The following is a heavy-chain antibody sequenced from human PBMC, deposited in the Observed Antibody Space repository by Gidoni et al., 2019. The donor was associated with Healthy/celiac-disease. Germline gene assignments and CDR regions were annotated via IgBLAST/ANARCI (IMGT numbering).Heavy chain of an antibody. Sequence: QVQLVQSGAEVKKPGSSVKVSCKASGGTFSSYAISWVRQAPGQGLEWMGGIIPIFGTANYAQKFQGRVTITADESTSTAYMELSSLRSEDTAVYYCARDPDIVVVPAAIHYGMDVWGQGTTVTVSS. V-gene: IGHV1-69*01. J-gene: IGHJ6*02. CDR2: IIPIFGTA. D-gene: IGHD2-2*01. CDR3: ARDPDIVVVPAAIHYGMDV. CDR1: GGTFSSYA.